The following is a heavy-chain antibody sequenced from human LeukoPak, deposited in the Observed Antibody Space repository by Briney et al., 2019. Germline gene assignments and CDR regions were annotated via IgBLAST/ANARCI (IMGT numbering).Heavy chain of an antibody. CDR2: IDTSSPRI. Sequence: PGGSLRLSCAASGFRTIDYVMNWVRQAPGEGLEWVSYIDTSSPRIHYADSVKGRFTISRDDAKNSLYLQMNSLRDEDTAVYYCATDFDWAFNIWGQGTMVTVSS. J-gene: IGHJ3*02. D-gene: IGHD3-9*01. CDR3: ATDFDWAFNI. CDR1: GFRTIDYV. V-gene: IGHV3-48*02.